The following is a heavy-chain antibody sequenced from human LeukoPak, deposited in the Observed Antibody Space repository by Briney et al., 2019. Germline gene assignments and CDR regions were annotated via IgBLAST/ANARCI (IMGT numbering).Heavy chain of an antibody. CDR2: ISGSGGST. CDR3: ARVGNAYYDFWSGLAGVLGTWFDP. V-gene: IGHV3-23*01. J-gene: IGHJ5*02. Sequence: GGSLRLSCEASGFALTAYGMSWVRQAPGKGLEWVSAISGSGGSTYYADSVKGRFTISRDNAKNSLYLQMNSLRAEDTAVYYCARVGNAYYDFWSGLAGVLGTWFDPWGQGTLVTVPS. CDR1: GFALTAYG. D-gene: IGHD3-3*01.